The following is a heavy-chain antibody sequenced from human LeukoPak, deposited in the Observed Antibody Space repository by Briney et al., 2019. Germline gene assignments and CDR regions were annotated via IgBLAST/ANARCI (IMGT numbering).Heavy chain of an antibody. CDR2: IYPGDSDT. CDR3: ATQDGSGSYYSDAFDI. V-gene: IGHV5-51*01. Sequence: GESLKISCKASGYSFTSYWIGWVRQMPGKGLEWMGIIYPGDSDTRYSPSFQGQVTISADKSISTAYLQWSSLKASDTAMYYCATQDGSGSYYSDAFDIWGQGTMVTVSS. CDR1: GYSFTSYW. D-gene: IGHD1-26*01. J-gene: IGHJ3*02.